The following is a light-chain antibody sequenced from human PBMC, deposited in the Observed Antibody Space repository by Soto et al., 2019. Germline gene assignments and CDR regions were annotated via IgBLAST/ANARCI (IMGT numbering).Light chain of an antibody. CDR3: LLYYGGVPE. Sequence: QSALTQPASVSGSPGQSITISCTGTSSDVGSYNLVSWYQQHPGKAPKLMIYEGSKRPSGVSNRFSGSKSGNTASLTISGLQAEDEADYYCLLYYGGVPEFGGGTKLTVL. CDR1: SSDVGSYNL. V-gene: IGLV2-23*01. CDR2: EGS. J-gene: IGLJ3*02.